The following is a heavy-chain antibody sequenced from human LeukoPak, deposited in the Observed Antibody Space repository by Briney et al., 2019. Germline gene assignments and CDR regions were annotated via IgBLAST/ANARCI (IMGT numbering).Heavy chain of an antibody. V-gene: IGHV3-74*01. D-gene: IGHD3-10*01. CDR2: INGDGSAT. J-gene: IGHJ5*02. Sequence: GSQRLSCAASGFTLSSYWMHWVRQAPEKGLVWVSRINGDGSATTYADSVRGRFTISKDNAKNTLYLQMNSLRAEDTAVYYCARDLDGSGSYHWFDPWGQGTLVTVSS. CDR3: ARDLDGSGSYHWFDP. CDR1: GFTLSSYW.